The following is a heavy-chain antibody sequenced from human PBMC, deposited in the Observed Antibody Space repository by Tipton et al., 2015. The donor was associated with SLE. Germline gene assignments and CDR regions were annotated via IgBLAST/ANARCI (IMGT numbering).Heavy chain of an antibody. J-gene: IGHJ3*02. CDR3: ARDHLISGVTDAFDI. Sequence: VQLVQSGGGLVQPGGSLRLSCAASGFTVSSNYMSWVRQAPGKGLEWVSVIYSGGSTYYADSVKGRFTISRDNSKNTLYLQMNSLRAEDAAAYYCARDHLISGVTDAFDIWGQGTMVTVSS. CDR1: GFTVSSNY. V-gene: IGHV3-53*04. CDR2: IYSGGST. D-gene: IGHD2-15*01.